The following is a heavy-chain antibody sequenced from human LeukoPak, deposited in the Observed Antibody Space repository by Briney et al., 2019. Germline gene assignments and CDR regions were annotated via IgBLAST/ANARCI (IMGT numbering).Heavy chain of an antibody. V-gene: IGHV3-21*01. CDR3: ARALVLLWFGEENYGMDV. CDR2: ISSSSSYI. CDR1: GFTFSSYG. J-gene: IGHJ6*02. D-gene: IGHD3-10*01. Sequence: GGSLRLSCAASGFTFSSYGMNWVRQAPGKGLEWVSSISSSSSYIYFADSVKGRFTISRDNAKNSLYLQMNSLRAEDTAVYYCARALVLLWFGEENYGMDVWGQGTTVTVSS.